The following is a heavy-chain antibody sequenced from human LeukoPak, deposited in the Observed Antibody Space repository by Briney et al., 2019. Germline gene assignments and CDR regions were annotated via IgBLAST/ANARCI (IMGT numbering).Heavy chain of an antibody. CDR1: GGSISSGGYS. Sequence: SQTLSLTCAVSGGSISSGGYSWSWIRQPPGKGLEWVGYIYHSGSTYYNPSLKSRVTISVDRSKNQFSLKLSSVTAADTAVYYCARGRRHWFDPWGQGTLVTVSS. CDR3: ARGRRHWFDP. J-gene: IGHJ5*02. V-gene: IGHV4-30-2*01. CDR2: IYHSGST.